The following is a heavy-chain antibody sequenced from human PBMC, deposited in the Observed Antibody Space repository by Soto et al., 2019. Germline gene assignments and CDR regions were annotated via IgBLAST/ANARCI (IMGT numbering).Heavy chain of an antibody. CDR3: ASAEFGELLPKDYYGMDV. D-gene: IGHD3-10*01. Sequence: PSETLSLTCTVSGGSISSYYWSWIRQPPGKGLEWIGYIYYSGSTNYNPSLKSRVTISVDTSKNQFSLKLSSVTAADTAVYYCASAEFGELLPKDYYGMDVWGQGNPGHRLL. CDR2: IYYSGST. CDR1: GGSISSYY. J-gene: IGHJ6*02. V-gene: IGHV4-59*01.